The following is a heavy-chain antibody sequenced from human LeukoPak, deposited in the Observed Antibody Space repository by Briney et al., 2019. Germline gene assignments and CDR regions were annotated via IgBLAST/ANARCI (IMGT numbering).Heavy chain of an antibody. D-gene: IGHD2-15*01. CDR3: TQGSGQFFDY. V-gene: IGHV3-15*07. Sequence: GGSLRLSCVVSGLTLSDVWMNWVRQAPGKGLEWVGLIKSKITGGATVLAAPVRGRFTISRDDSKNTVYLQMSSLTSEDTAVYYCTQGSGQFFDYWGQGTLVTVSS. CDR2: IKSKITGGAT. J-gene: IGHJ4*02. CDR1: GLTLSDVW.